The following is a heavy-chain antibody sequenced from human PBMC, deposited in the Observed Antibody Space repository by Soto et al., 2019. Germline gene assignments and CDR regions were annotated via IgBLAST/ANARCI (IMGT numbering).Heavy chain of an antibody. V-gene: IGHV1-69*12. Sequence: QVQLVQSGAEMKEPGSSVKVSCKTSGGTFSSSAISWLRQAPGQGLEWMGGIIPLFRTPDYAQKFQGRVTHAADESTSTAYMELSSLRSEDTAVYYCARDNDRLQLGGNYYYILDVWGQGTTITVSS. CDR1: GGTFSSSA. D-gene: IGHD4-4*01. CDR3: ARDNDRLQLGGNYYYILDV. CDR2: IIPLFRTP. J-gene: IGHJ6*02.